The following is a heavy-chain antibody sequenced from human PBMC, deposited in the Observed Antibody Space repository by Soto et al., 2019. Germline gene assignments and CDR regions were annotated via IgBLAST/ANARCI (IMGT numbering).Heavy chain of an antibody. CDR1: GGSISSSSYY. V-gene: IGHV4-39*01. CDR3: ARQGEQIIWGYYYYGMDV. CDR2: IYYSGST. D-gene: IGHD1-1*01. Sequence: PSETLSLTCTVSGGSISSSSYYWGWIRQPPGKGLEWIGSIYYSGSTYYNPSLKSRVTISVDTSKNQFSLKLSSVTAADTAVYYCARQGEQIIWGYYYYGMDVWGQGTTVTVSS. J-gene: IGHJ6*02.